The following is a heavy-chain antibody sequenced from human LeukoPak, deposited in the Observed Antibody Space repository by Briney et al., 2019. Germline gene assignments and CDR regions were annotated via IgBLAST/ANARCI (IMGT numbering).Heavy chain of an antibody. CDR1: GGSISSYY. V-gene: IGHV4-4*07. Sequence: PSETLSLTCTVSGGSISSYYWSWIRQPAGKGLEWIGRIYTSGSTNYNPSLKSRVTMSVDRSKNQFSLKLSSVTAADTAVYYCARSEPDPNIVARLVGVIWFDPWGQGTLVTVSS. J-gene: IGHJ5*02. CDR3: ARSEPDPNIVARLVGVIWFDP. D-gene: IGHD2/OR15-2a*01. CDR2: IYTSGST.